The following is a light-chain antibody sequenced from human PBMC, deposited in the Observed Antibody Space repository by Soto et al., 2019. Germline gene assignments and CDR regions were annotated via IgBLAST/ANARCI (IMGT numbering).Light chain of an antibody. J-gene: IGKJ4*01. CDR1: QSVRND. CDR3: QQRTNWPPT. V-gene: IGKV3-11*01. Sequence: EIVLTQSPATLSLSPGEGATLSCSASQSVRNDLVWYHQKPGQAPRVLIYSASNRATGIPARFSGSGSGTDFTLTISSLEPEDFAVYYCQQRTNWPPTFGGGTKVEMK. CDR2: SAS.